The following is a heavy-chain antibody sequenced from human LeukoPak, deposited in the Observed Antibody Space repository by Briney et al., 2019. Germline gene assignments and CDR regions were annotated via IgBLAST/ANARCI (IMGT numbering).Heavy chain of an antibody. CDR1: GGSFSGCY. V-gene: IGHV4-34*01. D-gene: IGHD5-24*01. CDR2: INHSGST. Sequence: PSETLSLTCAVYGGSFSGCYWSWIRQPPGKGLEWIGEINHSGSTNYNPSLKSRVTISVDTSKNQFSLKLSSVTAADTAVYYCARQGRRWLQRTFDYWGQGTLVTVSS. J-gene: IGHJ4*02. CDR3: ARQGRRWLQRTFDY.